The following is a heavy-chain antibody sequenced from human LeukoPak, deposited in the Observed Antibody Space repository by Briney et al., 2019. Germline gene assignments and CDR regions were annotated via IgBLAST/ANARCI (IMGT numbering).Heavy chain of an antibody. CDR3: ARDLGSVAAAARGPFDP. CDR2: INHSGST. V-gene: IGHV4-34*01. Sequence: SETLSLTCAVYGGSFSGYYWSWIRQPPGKGLEWIGEINHSGSTNYNPSLTSRVTISVDTSKNQFSLKLSSVTAADTAVYYCARDLGSVAAAARGPFDPWGQGTLVTVSS. J-gene: IGHJ5*02. CDR1: GGSFSGYY. D-gene: IGHD6-13*01.